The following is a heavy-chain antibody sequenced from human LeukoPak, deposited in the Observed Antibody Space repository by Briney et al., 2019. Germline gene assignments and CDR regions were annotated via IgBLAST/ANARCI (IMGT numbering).Heavy chain of an antibody. CDR2: FDPEDGET. J-gene: IGHJ4*02. D-gene: IGHD5-24*01. CDR1: GYTLSKLS. V-gene: IGHV1-24*01. CDR3: VTDPYTTTDGNNFEPQGAY. Sequence: ASVKVSFKAPGYTLSKLSIHWVRQPSGKGLEWMGAFDPEDGETIYAQEFQGRATMTADTSTDTAYMELSSLTSDDTAVYYCVTDPYTTTDGNNFEPQGAYWGQGTLVTVSS.